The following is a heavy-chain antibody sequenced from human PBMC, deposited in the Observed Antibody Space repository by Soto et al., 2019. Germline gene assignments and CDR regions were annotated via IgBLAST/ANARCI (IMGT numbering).Heavy chain of an antibody. CDR2: ISGSGRHV. Sequence: GGSLRLSCAASGFTFSNYAMTWVRQAPGKGLEWVSAISGSGRHVYYADSVQGRFTISRDNSKNTLYLQMNSLRAEDTAVYYCAREPSKGIAADVPPEPQWSQGTLVTVSS. D-gene: IGHD6-13*01. CDR3: AREPSKGIAADVPPEPQ. V-gene: IGHV3-23*01. CDR1: GFTFSNYA. J-gene: IGHJ4*02.